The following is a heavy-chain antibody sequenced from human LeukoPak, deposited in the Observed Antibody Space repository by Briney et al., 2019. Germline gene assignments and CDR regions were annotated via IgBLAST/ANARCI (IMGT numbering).Heavy chain of an antibody. CDR3: ARKAYYYDSSGSHYFDY. CDR2: IIPIFGTA. J-gene: IGHJ4*02. V-gene: IGHV1-69*01. CDR1: GGTFISYA. Sequence: ASVKVSCKASGGTFISYAISWVRQAPGQGLEWMGGIIPIFGTANYAQKFQGRVTITADESTSTAYMELSSLRSEDTAVYYCARKAYYYDSSGSHYFDYWGQGTLVTVS. D-gene: IGHD3-22*01.